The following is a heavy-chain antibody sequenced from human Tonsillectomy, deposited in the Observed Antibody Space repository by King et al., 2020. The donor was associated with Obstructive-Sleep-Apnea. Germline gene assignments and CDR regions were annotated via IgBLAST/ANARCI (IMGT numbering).Heavy chain of an antibody. D-gene: IGHD6-13*01. CDR2: MNPNSGNT. CDR1: GYTFTSYD. V-gene: IGHV1-8*01. J-gene: IGHJ5*02. CDR3: ARGPTSPYSSSWSNWLDP. Sequence: VQLVESGAEVKKPGASVKVSCKASGYTFTSYDINWVRQATGQGLEWMGWMNPNSGNTGYAQKFQGRVTMTRNTSISTACMELSSLRSEDTAVYYCARGPTSPYSSSWSNWLDPWGQGTLVTVSS.